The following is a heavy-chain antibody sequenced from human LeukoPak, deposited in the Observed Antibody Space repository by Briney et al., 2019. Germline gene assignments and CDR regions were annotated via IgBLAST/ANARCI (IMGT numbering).Heavy chain of an antibody. CDR1: GFTFSSYW. CDR2: IKEDGSEK. D-gene: IGHD5-12*01. CDR3: ASQGVYSGHDLDYFDY. V-gene: IGHV3-7*01. Sequence: GGSLRLSCAASGFTFSSYWMSWVRQAPGKGREWVANIKEDGSEKYYVDSVKGRFTISRDNAKNSLYLQMNSLRAEDTAVYYCASQGVYSGHDLDYFDYWGQGALVTVSS. J-gene: IGHJ4*02.